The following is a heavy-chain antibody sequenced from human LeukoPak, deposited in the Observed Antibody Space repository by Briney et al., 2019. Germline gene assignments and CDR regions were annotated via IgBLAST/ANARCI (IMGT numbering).Heavy chain of an antibody. CDR1: GYTFTGYY. J-gene: IGHJ6*02. D-gene: IGHD6-13*01. Sequence: ASVKVSCTASGYTFTGYYMHWVRQAPGQGLEWMGRINPNSGGTNYAQKFQGRVTMTRDTSISTAYMELSRLRSDDTAVYYCASREPSKYSSNWYGTDVWGQGTTVTVSS. V-gene: IGHV1-2*06. CDR2: INPNSGGT. CDR3: ASREPSKYSSNWYGTDV.